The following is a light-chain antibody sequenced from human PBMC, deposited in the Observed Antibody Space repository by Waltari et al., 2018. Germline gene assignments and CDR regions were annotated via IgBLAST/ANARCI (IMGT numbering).Light chain of an antibody. Sequence: EIVLTQSPGTLSLSPGERATLSCRASQSVSSSYLAWYQQKPGQAPRLLIYGTSSRATGIPVRFSGSGSGTDFILTISRLEPEDFAVYYCQQYGRSPPYTFGGGTKVEIK. CDR2: GTS. CDR1: QSVSSSY. V-gene: IGKV3-20*01. CDR3: QQYGRSPPYT. J-gene: IGKJ4*01.